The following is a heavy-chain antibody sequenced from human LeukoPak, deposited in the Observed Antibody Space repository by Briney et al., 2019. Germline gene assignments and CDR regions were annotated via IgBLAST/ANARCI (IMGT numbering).Heavy chain of an antibody. J-gene: IGHJ6*02. CDR1: GGSISSSSYY. CDR3: ARQLTVPSYDYDGMDV. Sequence: PSETLSLTCTVSGGSISSSSYYWGWIRQPPGKGLEWIGSIYYSGSTYYNPSLKSRVTISVDTSKNQFSLKLSSVTAADTAVYYCARQLTVPSYDYDGMDVWGQGTTVTVSS. D-gene: IGHD4-4*01. V-gene: IGHV4-39*01. CDR2: IYYSGST.